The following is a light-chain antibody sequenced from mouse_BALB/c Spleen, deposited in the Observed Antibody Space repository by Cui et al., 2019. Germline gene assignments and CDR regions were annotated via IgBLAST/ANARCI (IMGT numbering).Light chain of an antibody. V-gene: IGKV14-100*01. CDR2: QGS. CDR3: QQYAQLPFT. J-gene: IGKJ4*01. CDR1: QGISSY. Sequence: DILITQSPSSMYVSLGKTVSIACHATQGISSYIGWFQQKPGKSFKGLIYQGSNLESGVPSRFSGSGSGAYYSLTISSLESEDFADYYCQQYAQLPFTFGSGTKLEIK.